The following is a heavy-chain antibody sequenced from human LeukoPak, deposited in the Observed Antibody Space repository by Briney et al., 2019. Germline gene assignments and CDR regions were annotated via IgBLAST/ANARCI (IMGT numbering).Heavy chain of an antibody. CDR3: ARVNIVATFFLDY. D-gene: IGHD5-12*01. J-gene: IGHJ4*02. CDR2: IYYSGST. CDR1: GGSISSSSYY. Sequence: SETLSLTCTVAGGSISSSSYYWGWIRQPPGKGLEWIGSIYYSGSTYYNPSLKSRVTISVDTSKNQFSLKLSSVTAADTAVYYRARVNIVATFFLDYWGQGTLVTVSS. V-gene: IGHV4-39*01.